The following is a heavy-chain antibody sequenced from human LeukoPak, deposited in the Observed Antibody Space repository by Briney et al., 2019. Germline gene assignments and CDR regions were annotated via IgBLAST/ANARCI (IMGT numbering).Heavy chain of an antibody. J-gene: IGHJ4*02. Sequence: SETLSLTCTVSGDSISSSTYYWGWIRQPPGKGLEWIGSIYYSGSTYYNPSLKSRVTISVDTSKNQFSLKLSSVTAADTAVYYCARAPSVATVFDYWGQGALVTVSS. CDR3: ARAPSVATVFDY. V-gene: IGHV4-39*07. CDR2: IYYSGST. D-gene: IGHD5-12*01. CDR1: GDSISSSTYY.